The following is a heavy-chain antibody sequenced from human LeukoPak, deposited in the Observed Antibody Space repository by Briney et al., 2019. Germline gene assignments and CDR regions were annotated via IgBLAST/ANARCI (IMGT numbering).Heavy chain of an antibody. Sequence: GGSLRLSCATSGFTFSDYYMSWIRQAPGKGLEWVSHISSSGSTMYYADSVKGRFTISRDNARNSLFLQMNSLRAEDTAVYYCAELGITMIGGVWGKGTTVTISS. CDR2: ISSSGSTM. J-gene: IGHJ6*04. CDR1: GFTFSDYY. D-gene: IGHD3-10*02. V-gene: IGHV3-11*04. CDR3: AELGITMIGGV.